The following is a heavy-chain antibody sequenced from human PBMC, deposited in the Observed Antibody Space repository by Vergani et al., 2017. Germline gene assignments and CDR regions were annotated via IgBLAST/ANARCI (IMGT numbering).Heavy chain of an antibody. D-gene: IGHD2-15*01. J-gene: IGHJ5*02. CDR1: GGSISSGGYY. CDR2: IYYSGST. CDR3: ARWGYCSGGSCHPFDP. V-gene: IGHV4-31*03. Sequence: QVQLQESGPGLVKPSQTLSLTCTVSGGSISSGGYYWSWIRQPPGKGLEWIGYIYYSGSTYYNPSLKSRVNVSVDTSKNQFSLKLSSVTAADTAVYYCARWGYCSGGSCHPFDPWGQGTLVTVSS.